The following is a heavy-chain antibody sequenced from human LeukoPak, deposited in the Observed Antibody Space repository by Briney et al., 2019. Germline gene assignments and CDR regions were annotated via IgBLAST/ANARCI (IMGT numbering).Heavy chain of an antibody. CDR1: GFTFSGHW. CDR2: IYSGGST. Sequence: PGGSLRLSCAASGFTFSGHWMSWVRQAPGKGLEWVSVIYSGGSTYYADSVKGRFTISRDNSKNTLYLQMNSLRAEDTAAYYCASSVGDYSNSYFDYWGQGTLVTVSS. J-gene: IGHJ4*02. D-gene: IGHD4-11*01. V-gene: IGHV3-53*01. CDR3: ASSVGDYSNSYFDY.